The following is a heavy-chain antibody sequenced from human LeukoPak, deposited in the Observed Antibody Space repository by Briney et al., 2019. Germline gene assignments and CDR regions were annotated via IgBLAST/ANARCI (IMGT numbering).Heavy chain of an antibody. CDR1: GGSFSGYY. CDR3: AREGRGTYLFDY. CDR2: INHSGST. D-gene: IGHD1-26*01. V-gene: IGHV4-34*01. J-gene: IGHJ4*02. Sequence: SETLSLTCAVYGGSFSGYYWSWLRQPPGKGLEWIGEINHSGSTNYNPSLKSRVTISVDTSKNQFSLKLSTVTAADTAVYYCAREGRGTYLFDYWGQGTLVTVSS.